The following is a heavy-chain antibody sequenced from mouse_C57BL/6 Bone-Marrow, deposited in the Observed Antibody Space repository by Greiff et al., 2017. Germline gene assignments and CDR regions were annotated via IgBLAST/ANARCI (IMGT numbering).Heavy chain of an antibody. CDR2: ISSGGSYT. V-gene: IGHV5-6*01. Sequence: EVMLVESGGDLVKPGGSLKLSCAASGFTFSSYGMSWVRQTPDKRLEWVATISSGGSYTYYPDSVKGRFTISRDNAKNTLYLQMSSLKSEDTAMYYCARPLSYYSPFAYWGQGTLVTVSA. J-gene: IGHJ3*01. D-gene: IGHD2-12*01. CDR1: GFTFSSYG. CDR3: ARPLSYYSPFAY.